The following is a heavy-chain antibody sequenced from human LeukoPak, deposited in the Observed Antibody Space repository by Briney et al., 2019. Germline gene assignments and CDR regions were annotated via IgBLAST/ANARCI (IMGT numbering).Heavy chain of an antibody. Sequence: GGSLRLSCAASGFTVSSNYMSWVRQAPGKGLEWVSVIYSGDSTYYADSVKGRFTISRDNSKNTLYLQMNSLRAEDTAVYYCARVDYGDYEDAFDIWGQGTMVTVSS. CDR1: GFTVSSNY. CDR2: IYSGDST. D-gene: IGHD4-17*01. V-gene: IGHV3-66*01. J-gene: IGHJ3*02. CDR3: ARVDYGDYEDAFDI.